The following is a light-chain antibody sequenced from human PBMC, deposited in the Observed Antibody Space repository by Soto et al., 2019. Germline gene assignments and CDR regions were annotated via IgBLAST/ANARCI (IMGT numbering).Light chain of an antibody. CDR3: QQYGSLPFT. CDR1: QSVSNNY. J-gene: IGKJ3*01. V-gene: IGKV3-20*01. CDR2: GAS. Sequence: EVVLTQSPGTLSLSPGERATLSCRASQSVSNNYLAWYQQKPGQAPRLLIYGASNRATGIPDRFSGSGSGTDFTLTISRLEPEDFAVYYCQQYGSLPFTFGPGTKVDIK.